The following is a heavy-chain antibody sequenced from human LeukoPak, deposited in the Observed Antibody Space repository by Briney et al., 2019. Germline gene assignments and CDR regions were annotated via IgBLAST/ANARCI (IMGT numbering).Heavy chain of an antibody. J-gene: IGHJ4*02. V-gene: IGHV3-7*04. CDR2: IKPDGSDK. D-gene: IGHD3-10*01. CDR3: ARDYYYGFDY. Sequence: GGSLRLSCAASGFTFSGYWMSWVRQAPGKGQEWVANIKPDGSDKYYVDSVKGRFTISRDNSKNSLYLQMNSLRAEDTAVYYCARDYYYGFDYWGQGTLVTVSS. CDR1: GFTFSGYW.